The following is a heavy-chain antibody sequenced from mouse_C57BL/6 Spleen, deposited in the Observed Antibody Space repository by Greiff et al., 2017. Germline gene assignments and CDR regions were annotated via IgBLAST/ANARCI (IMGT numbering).Heavy chain of an antibody. CDR1: GYTFTDYY. J-gene: IGHJ4*01. CDR3: ARSLSITTVVGGAMDY. Sequence: QVHVKQSGAELVRPGASVKLSCKASGYTFTDYYINWVKQRPGQGLEWIARIYPGSGNTYYNEKFKGKATLTAEKSSSTAYMQLSSLTSEDSAVYFCARSLSITTVVGGAMDYWGQGTSVTVSS. V-gene: IGHV1-76*01. CDR2: IYPGSGNT. D-gene: IGHD1-1*01.